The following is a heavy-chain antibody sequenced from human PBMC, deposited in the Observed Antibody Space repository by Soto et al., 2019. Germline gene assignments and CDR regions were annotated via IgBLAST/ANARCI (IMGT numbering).Heavy chain of an antibody. CDR1: GLTFSSYG. CDR3: ATEVAGDFDY. J-gene: IGHJ4*02. Sequence: QVQLVESGGGVVQPGRSLRLSCAASGLTFSSYGMHWVRQAPGKGLEWVAVISYDGSNKHYADSVKGRVTILRDNSENTLYLHMNSLSAEDTAVYCCATEVAGDFDYWGQGTLVTVSS. CDR2: ISYDGSNK. D-gene: IGHD6-19*01. V-gene: IGHV3-30*03.